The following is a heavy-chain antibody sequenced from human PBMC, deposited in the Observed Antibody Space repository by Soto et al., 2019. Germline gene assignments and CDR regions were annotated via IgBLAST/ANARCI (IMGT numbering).Heavy chain of an antibody. CDR3: TRDRAVAGTYYYGMDV. Sequence: PSQTLSLTCAISGDSVSNNNGAWNWIRQSPSRGLEWLGRTYYRSKWFNDYAVSVNSRITINPDTSKNQFSLHLNSVTPGDTAVYYCTRDRAVAGTYYYGMDVWGQGTTVTVSS. CDR2: TYYRSKWFN. J-gene: IGHJ6*02. CDR1: GDSVSNNNGA. D-gene: IGHD6-19*01. V-gene: IGHV6-1*01.